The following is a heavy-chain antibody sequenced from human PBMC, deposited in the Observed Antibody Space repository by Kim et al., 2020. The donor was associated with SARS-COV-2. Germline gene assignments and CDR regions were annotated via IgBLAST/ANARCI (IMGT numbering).Heavy chain of an antibody. V-gene: IGHV1-69*13. Sequence: SVKVSCKASGGTFSSYAISWVRQAPGQGLEWMGGIIPIFVTANYAQKFQGRVTITADESTSTAYMELSSLRSEDTAVYYCARDKRYDSIGLADAFDIWGQGTMVTVAS. CDR1: GGTFSSYA. J-gene: IGHJ3*02. CDR3: ARDKRYDSIGLADAFDI. CDR2: IIPIFVTA. D-gene: IGHD3-22*01.